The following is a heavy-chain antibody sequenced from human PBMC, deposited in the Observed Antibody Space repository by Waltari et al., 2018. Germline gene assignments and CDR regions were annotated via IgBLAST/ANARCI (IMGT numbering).Heavy chain of an antibody. Sequence: EVELVESGGGLVQPGGSLRLSCAASGFVFSDYDSDWGRQAPEKGREWVGRSGNKARICVTEYAASVKGRFTISRDGSENSLYLQMNGLKTEDTAIYYCARDLDGDSNLDYWGQGTLVAVSS. CDR3: ARDLDGDSNLDY. D-gene: IGHD1-1*01. CDR2: SGNKARICVT. CDR1: GFVFSDYD. J-gene: IGHJ4*02. V-gene: IGHV3-72*01.